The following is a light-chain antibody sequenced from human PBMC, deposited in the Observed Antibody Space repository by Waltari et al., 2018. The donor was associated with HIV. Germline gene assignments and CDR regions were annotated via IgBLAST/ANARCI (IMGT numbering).Light chain of an antibody. CDR3: CSYAGSSTYV. J-gene: IGLJ1*01. V-gene: IGLV2-23*01. CDR2: ECS. CDR1: SSDVGSYNL. Sequence: QSALTQPASVSGSPGQSITISCTGTSSDVGSYNLVSWYQQHPGKAPTLMIYECSKRPSGVANRVSGSKSGNTASLTISGLQAEDEADYYCCSYAGSSTYVFGTGTKVTVL.